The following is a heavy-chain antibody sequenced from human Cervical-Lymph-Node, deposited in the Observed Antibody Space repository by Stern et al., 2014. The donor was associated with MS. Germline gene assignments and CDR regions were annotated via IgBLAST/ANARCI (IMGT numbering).Heavy chain of an antibody. J-gene: IGHJ6*02. CDR3: ARGELKEGLVRGMDV. D-gene: IGHD1-26*01. CDR1: GGTFSSYA. V-gene: IGHV1-69*01. CDR2: IIPIFGTA. Sequence: QVQLVEPGAEVKKPGSSVKVSCKASGGTFSSYAISWVRPAPGQGLAWMGGIIPIFGTANYAQKFQGRVTITADESTSTAYMELSSLRSEDTAVYYCARGELKEGLVRGMDVWGQGTTVTVSS.